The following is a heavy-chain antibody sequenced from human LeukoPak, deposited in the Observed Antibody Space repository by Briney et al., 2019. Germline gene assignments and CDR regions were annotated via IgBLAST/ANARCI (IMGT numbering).Heavy chain of an antibody. Sequence: SETLSLTCTVSGGSISSYYWSWIRQPPGKGLEWIGYIYYSGSTNYNPSLKSRVTISVDTSKNQFSLKLSSVTAADTAVYYCASLYYYDSSGYYSGLYFDLWGRGTLVTVSS. CDR1: GGSISSYY. D-gene: IGHD3-22*01. V-gene: IGHV4-59*01. CDR3: ASLYYYDSSGYYSGLYFDL. CDR2: IYYSGST. J-gene: IGHJ2*01.